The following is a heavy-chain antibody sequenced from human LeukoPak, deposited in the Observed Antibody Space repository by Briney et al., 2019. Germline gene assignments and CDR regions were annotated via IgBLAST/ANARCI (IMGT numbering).Heavy chain of an antibody. Sequence: GGSLRLSCAASGFTFSSYGMHWVRQAPGKGLEWVAVISYDGSNKYYADSVKGRFTISRDNSKNTLYLQMNSLRAEDTAVYYCAKATTVVTPPKDYWGQGTLVTVSS. D-gene: IGHD4-23*01. J-gene: IGHJ4*02. CDR3: AKATTVVTPPKDY. CDR2: ISYDGSNK. CDR1: GFTFSSYG. V-gene: IGHV3-30*18.